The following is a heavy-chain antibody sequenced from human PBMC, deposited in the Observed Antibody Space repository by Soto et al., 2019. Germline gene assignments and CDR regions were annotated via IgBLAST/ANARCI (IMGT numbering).Heavy chain of an antibody. J-gene: IGHJ6*02. CDR2: INHSGST. D-gene: IGHD3-9*01. V-gene: IGHV4-34*01. CDR3: ARGRHILTVNYRDLNYGMAV. CDR1: GGSFSGYY. Sequence: SETLSLTCAVYGGSFSGYYWSWIRQPPGKGLEWIGEINHSGSTNYNPSLKSRVTISVDTSKNQFSLKLSSVPAADPAVYYCARGRHILTVNYRDLNYGMAVWGQGTTVTVSS.